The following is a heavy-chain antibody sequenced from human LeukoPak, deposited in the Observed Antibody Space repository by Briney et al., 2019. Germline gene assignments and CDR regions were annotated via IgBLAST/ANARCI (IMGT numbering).Heavy chain of an antibody. CDR1: GYTLTELS. J-gene: IGHJ5*02. V-gene: IGHV1-24*01. CDR2: FDPEDGET. Sequence: ASVKVSCTVSGYTLTELSMDWVRQAPGKGLEWMGGFDPEDGETIYAQKFQGRVTMTEDTSTDTAYMELSSLRSEDTAVYYCATETISGSSSMGIRWFDPCGQGTLVTVSS. D-gene: IGHD1-26*01. CDR3: ATETISGSSSMGIRWFDP.